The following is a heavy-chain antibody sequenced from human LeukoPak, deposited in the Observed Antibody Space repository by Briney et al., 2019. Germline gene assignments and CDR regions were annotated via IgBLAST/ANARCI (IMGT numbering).Heavy chain of an antibody. J-gene: IGHJ3*02. V-gene: IGHV3-23*01. CDR3: AKRQGIVGVPDAFDI. CDR2: ISQNGGST. CDR1: GFTVSSYA. D-gene: IGHD1-26*01. Sequence: GGSLRLSCAASGFTVSSYAMSWVRQAPGKGLEWVSGISQNGGSTYYADSVKGRFTISRDNSKNTLYLQMNSLRAEDTAVYYCAKRQGIVGVPDAFDIWGQGTTVTVSS.